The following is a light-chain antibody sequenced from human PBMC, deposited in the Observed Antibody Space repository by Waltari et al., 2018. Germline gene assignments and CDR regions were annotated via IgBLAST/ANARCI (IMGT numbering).Light chain of an antibody. Sequence: DIAMTQSPLSLPVTPGEPASISCRSSQSLLHSNGYNYLDWYLQRPGQSQQLLIYLGSNRASGVPDRFSGSGSGTDFTLKISRVAAEDVGVYYCMQALQMLPITFGQGTRLEIK. CDR1: QSLLHSNGYNY. CDR3: MQALQMLPIT. J-gene: IGKJ5*01. V-gene: IGKV2-28*01. CDR2: LGS.